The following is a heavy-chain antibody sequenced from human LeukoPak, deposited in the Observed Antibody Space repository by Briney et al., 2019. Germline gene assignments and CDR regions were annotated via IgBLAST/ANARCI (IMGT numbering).Heavy chain of an antibody. CDR2: ISAYNGNT. CDR3: ARSILLWFGELFSMDV. J-gene: IGHJ6*02. V-gene: IGHV1-18*01. D-gene: IGHD3-10*01. Sequence: ASVKVSCKASGYTFTSYGISWVRQAPGQGLEWMGWISAYNGNTNYAQKLQGRVTMTTDTPTSTAYMELRSLRSDDTAVYYCARSILLWFGELFSMDVWGQGTTVTVSS. CDR1: GYTFTSYG.